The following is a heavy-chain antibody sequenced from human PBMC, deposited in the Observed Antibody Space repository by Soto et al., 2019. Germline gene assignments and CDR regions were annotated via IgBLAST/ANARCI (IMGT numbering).Heavy chain of an antibody. Sequence: PGESLKISCKGSGDSFTSYWISWVRQMPGKGLEWMGRIDPSDSYTNYSPSFQGHVTISADKSISTAYLQWSSLKASDTAMYYCARWARFGELFDYYMDVWGKGTTVTVS. D-gene: IGHD3-10*01. CDR1: GDSFTSYW. CDR2: IDPSDSYT. V-gene: IGHV5-10-1*01. J-gene: IGHJ6*03. CDR3: ARWARFGELFDYYMDV.